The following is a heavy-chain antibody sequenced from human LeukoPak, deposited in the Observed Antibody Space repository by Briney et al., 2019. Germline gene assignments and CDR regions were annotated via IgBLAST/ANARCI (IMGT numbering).Heavy chain of an antibody. D-gene: IGHD6-13*01. V-gene: IGHV3-21*01. CDR3: ARVGYSSSWYLAFDI. CDR2: ISSSSSYI. CDR1: GFTFSSYS. Sequence: GGSLRLSCAASGFTFSSYSMNWVRQAPGKGLEWVSSISSSSSYIYYADSVKGRFTISRDNAKNSLYLQMNSLRAEDTAVYYCARVGYSSSWYLAFDIWGQGTMVTVSS. J-gene: IGHJ3*02.